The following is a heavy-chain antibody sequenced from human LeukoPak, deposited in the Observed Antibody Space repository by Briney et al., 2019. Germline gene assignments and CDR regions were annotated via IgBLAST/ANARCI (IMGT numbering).Heavy chain of an antibody. V-gene: IGHV1-69*04. CDR3: ARETTLGSA. Sequence: GASVKVSCKTSGGSFDIYAIIWVRQAPVQGLEWMGRIFPNLDITNYARKFQGRLAITADKSTTTAFMELSSLRSEDTALYYCARETTLGSAWGQGTLVTVSS. J-gene: IGHJ5*02. CDR1: GGSFDIYA. CDR2: IFPNLDIT. D-gene: IGHD1-1*01.